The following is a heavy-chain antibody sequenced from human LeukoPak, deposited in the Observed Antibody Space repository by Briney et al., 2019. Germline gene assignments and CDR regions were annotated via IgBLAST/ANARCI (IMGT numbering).Heavy chain of an antibody. D-gene: IGHD6-19*01. CDR2: IIPILGIA. CDR1: GGTFSSYA. V-gene: IGHV1-69*04. J-gene: IGHJ4*02. Sequence: SVKVSCKASGGTFSSYAISWVRQAPGQGLEWMGRIIPILGIANYAQKFQGRVTITADKSTSTAYMELSSLRSEDTAVYYCARGLAVAGTDYFDYWGQGTLVTVSS. CDR3: ARGLAVAGTDYFDY.